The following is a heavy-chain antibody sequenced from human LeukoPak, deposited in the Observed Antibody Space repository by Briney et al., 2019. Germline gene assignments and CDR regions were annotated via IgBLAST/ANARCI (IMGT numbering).Heavy chain of an antibody. Sequence: GGSLRLSCAASGFTFSSYWMSWVRQAPGKGLEWVANIKQDGSEKYYVDSVKGRFTISRDNAKNSLYLQMNSLSAEDTAVYYCARYIYSSGWCFDYWGQGTLVTVSS. V-gene: IGHV3-7*01. CDR3: ARYIYSSGWCFDY. CDR1: GFTFSSYW. D-gene: IGHD6-19*01. J-gene: IGHJ4*02. CDR2: IKQDGSEK.